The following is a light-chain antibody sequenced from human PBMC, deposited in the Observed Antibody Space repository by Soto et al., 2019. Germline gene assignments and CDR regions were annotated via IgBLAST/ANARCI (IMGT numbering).Light chain of an antibody. CDR2: AAS. CDR1: QSTSTY. V-gene: IGKV1-39*01. CDR3: QHGYSTPLT. J-gene: IGKJ4*01. Sequence: DIQMTQSPSSLSASVGDRVTITCRASQSTSTYLHWYQQKPGKAPHLLIYAASTLQSGVPSRFSGSGSGTDFTLTISSLQPEDFANYFCQHGYSTPLTFGGGTKVDIK.